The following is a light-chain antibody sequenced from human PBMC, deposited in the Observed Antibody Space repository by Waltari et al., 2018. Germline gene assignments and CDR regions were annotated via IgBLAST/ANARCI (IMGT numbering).Light chain of an antibody. Sequence: EIVLTQSPGTLTWSPGERATLSCRASQSVSSSYLAWYQQKPGQAPRLLIYGASSRATGIPDRFSGSGSGTDFTLTISRLEPEDFAVYYCQQYGSSLLTFGGGTKVEIK. J-gene: IGKJ4*01. CDR1: QSVSSSY. V-gene: IGKV3-20*01. CDR2: GAS. CDR3: QQYGSSLLT.